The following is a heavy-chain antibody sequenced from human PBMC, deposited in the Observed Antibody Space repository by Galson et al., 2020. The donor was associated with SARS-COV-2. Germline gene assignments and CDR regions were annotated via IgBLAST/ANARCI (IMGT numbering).Heavy chain of an antibody. CDR3: ARDGVFGSSVGPVDY. Sequence: GGSLRLSCAASGFTFSNYGMHWVRQAPGKGLEWVAVISYDGIIKDYADSVKGRVTISRDNSKNTLSLQMNSLRGDDTAVYYCARDGVFGSSVGPVDYWGQGALVTVSS. V-gene: IGHV3-30*03. D-gene: IGHD3-10*01. J-gene: IGHJ4*02. CDR2: ISYDGIIK. CDR1: GFTFSNYG.